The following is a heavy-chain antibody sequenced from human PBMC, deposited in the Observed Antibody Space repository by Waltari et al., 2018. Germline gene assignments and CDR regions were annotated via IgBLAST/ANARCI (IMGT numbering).Heavy chain of an antibody. Sequence: QVQLVQSGAEVKKPGASVKVSCKASGYTFTSYETNWVRQATGQGLEWMGWMNPNSGNTGYAQKFQGRVTMTRNTSISTAYMELSSLRSEDTAVYYCARGQNQVMIFGVVARYGMDVWGQGTTVTVSS. V-gene: IGHV1-8*01. CDR1: GYTFTSYE. CDR3: ARGQNQVMIFGVVARYGMDV. CDR2: MNPNSGNT. D-gene: IGHD3-3*01. J-gene: IGHJ6*02.